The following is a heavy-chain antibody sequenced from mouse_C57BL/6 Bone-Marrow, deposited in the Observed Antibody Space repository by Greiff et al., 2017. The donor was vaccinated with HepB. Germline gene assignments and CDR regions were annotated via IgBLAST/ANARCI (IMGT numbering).Heavy chain of an antibody. J-gene: IGHJ4*01. CDR3: TRDYDDLYYAMDY. D-gene: IGHD2-4*01. Sequence: EVKVEESGEGLVKPGGSLKLSCAASGFTFSSYAMSWVRQTPEKRLEWVAYISSGGDYIYYADTVKGRFTISRDNARNTLYLQMSSLKSEDTAMYYCTRDYDDLYYAMDYWGQGTSVTVSS. V-gene: IGHV5-9-1*02. CDR2: ISSGGDYI. CDR1: GFTFSSYA.